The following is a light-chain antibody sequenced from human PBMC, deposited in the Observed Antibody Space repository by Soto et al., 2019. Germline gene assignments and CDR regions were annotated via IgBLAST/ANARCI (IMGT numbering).Light chain of an antibody. CDR3: QQHGRSPHT. J-gene: IGKJ1*01. CDR2: GAS. V-gene: IGKV3-20*01. Sequence: EIVLTQSPGTLSLSPGERATLSCRASQSVSSSYLAWYQQKPGQAPRLLIYGASSRATGIPDRFSGSGSGTDFTLTISRLEPEDFAVYYCQQHGRSPHTFGQGTKVEIK. CDR1: QSVSSSY.